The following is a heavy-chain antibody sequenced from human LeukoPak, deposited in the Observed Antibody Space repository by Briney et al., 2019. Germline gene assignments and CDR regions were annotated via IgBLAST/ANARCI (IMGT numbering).Heavy chain of an antibody. Sequence: ASVKVSCKVSGYTLTELSMHWVRQAPGKGLEWMGGFDPEDGETIYAQKFQGRVNMTEDTSTDTAYMELSSLRSEDTAVYYCATDSSSWYWFDYWGQGTLVTVSS. D-gene: IGHD6-13*01. CDR3: ATDSSSWYWFDY. V-gene: IGHV1-24*01. CDR1: GYTLTELS. J-gene: IGHJ4*02. CDR2: FDPEDGET.